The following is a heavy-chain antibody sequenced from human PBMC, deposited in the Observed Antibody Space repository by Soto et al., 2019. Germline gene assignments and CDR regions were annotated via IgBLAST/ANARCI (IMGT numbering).Heavy chain of an antibody. Sequence: GGSLRLSCAASGFIFNNYAMSWVRQAPGKGLEWVSSISTRSDIYYADSVKGRFTISRDNAKNSVSLQMNSLRAEDTAVYYCAREETAWPLAYGLDVWGQGTTVTVSS. CDR3: AREETAWPLAYGLDV. CDR1: GFIFNNYA. D-gene: IGHD2-21*02. CDR2: ISTRSDI. V-gene: IGHV3-21*01. J-gene: IGHJ6*02.